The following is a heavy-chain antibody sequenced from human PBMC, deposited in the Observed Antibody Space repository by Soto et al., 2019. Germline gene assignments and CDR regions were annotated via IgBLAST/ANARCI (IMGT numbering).Heavy chain of an antibody. J-gene: IGHJ6*02. CDR3: ARQEITGYCSGVSRYPYYYYGMDV. V-gene: IGHV1-46*03. CDR2: INPSGGST. D-gene: IGHD2-15*01. Sequence: QVQLVQSGAEVKKPGASVKVSCKASGYTFTSYYMHWVRQAPGQGLEWMGIINPSGGSTSYAQKFQGRVTMTRDTSTSTVYMELSSLRSEDTAVYYCARQEITGYCSGVSRYPYYYYGMDVWGQGTTVTVS. CDR1: GYTFTSYY.